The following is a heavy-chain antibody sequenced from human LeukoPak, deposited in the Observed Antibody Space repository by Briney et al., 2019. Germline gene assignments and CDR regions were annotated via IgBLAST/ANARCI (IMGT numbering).Heavy chain of an antibody. CDR1: GGSFSGHH. V-gene: IGHV4-59*11. D-gene: IGHD1-1*01. CDR3: ARHPGDNNWYNFDS. CDR2: IHGSGST. Sequence: SETLSLTCTVSGGSFSGHHWNWIRQPPGKGLEYVANIHGSGSTNYNPSLQSRVTISLDTSKKQFSLNLRSVTAADTAVYYCARHPGDNNWYNFDSWGQGTLVTVSS. J-gene: IGHJ4*02.